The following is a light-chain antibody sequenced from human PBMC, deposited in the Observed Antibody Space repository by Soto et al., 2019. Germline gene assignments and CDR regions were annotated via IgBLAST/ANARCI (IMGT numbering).Light chain of an antibody. J-gene: IGLJ1*01. CDR2: DVT. Sequence: QSVLTQPASVSGSPVQSITFSCTGTSSDVGGYNYVSWYQQHPGKAPKLMIYDVTNRPSGVSDRFSGSKSGNTASLTISGLQAEDEADYYCCSYTSSSTYVFGTGTQLPS. CDR3: CSYTSSSTYV. V-gene: IGLV2-14*03. CDR1: SSDVGGYNY.